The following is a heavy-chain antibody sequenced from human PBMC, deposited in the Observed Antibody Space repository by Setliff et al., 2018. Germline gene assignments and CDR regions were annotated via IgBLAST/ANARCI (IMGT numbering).Heavy chain of an antibody. CDR3: SRFGLYYEAVYGGGDYYYYGMDV. CDR1: GYTFTSYG. CDR2: IGGYNGNT. J-gene: IGHJ6*02. V-gene: IGHV1-18*01. D-gene: IGHD3-16*01. Sequence: RASVKVSCKASGYTFTSYGFSWVRQAPGQGLEWMGWIGGYNGNTNYAQKVQGRVTMTTDNSTGTIYMELRSLRADDTAVYYCSRFGLYYEAVYGGGDYYYYGMDVWGQGTTVTVSS.